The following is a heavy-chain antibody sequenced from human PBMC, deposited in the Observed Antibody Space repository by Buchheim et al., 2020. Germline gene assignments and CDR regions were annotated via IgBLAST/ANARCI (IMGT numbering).Heavy chain of an antibody. CDR2: IYYSGST. J-gene: IGHJ5*02. CDR1: GGSISSGVYY. CDR3: ARTNYDSSGYRRGAHWFDP. V-gene: IGHV4-31*03. Sequence: QVQLQESGPGLVKPSQTLSLTCTVSGGSISSGVYYWSWIRQHPGKGLAWIGYIYYSGSTYYNPSLKIRVTISVAPSKNQFSLKLSSVTAADTAVYYCARTNYDSSGYRRGAHWFDPWGQGTL. D-gene: IGHD3-22*01.